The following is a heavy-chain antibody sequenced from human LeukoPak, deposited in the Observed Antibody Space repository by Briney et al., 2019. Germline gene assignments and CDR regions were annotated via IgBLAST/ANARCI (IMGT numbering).Heavy chain of an antibody. CDR2: ISGSGGST. CDR1: GFTFSSYA. D-gene: IGHD5-18*01. CDR3: AKVDTSEDFDY. V-gene: IGHV3-23*01. Sequence: PGGSLRLPCAASGFTFSSYAMSWIRQAPGKGLEWVSAISGSGGSTYYADSVKGRFTISRDNSENTLYLQMNSLRAEDTAVYYCAKVDTSEDFDYWGQGTLVTVSS. J-gene: IGHJ4*02.